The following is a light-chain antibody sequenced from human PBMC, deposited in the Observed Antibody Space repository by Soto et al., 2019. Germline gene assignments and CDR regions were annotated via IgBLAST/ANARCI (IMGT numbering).Light chain of an antibody. CDR1: TSNIGANH. CDR3: CSYVGATTYV. J-gene: IGLJ1*01. CDR2: ATD. Sequence: QSVLTQPPSAAGTPGQRVIISCSGSTSNIGANHVNWYQQFPGTAPKLLIFATDRRPSGVPARFSGSKSGTSASLAISGLQSEDEADYYCCSYVGATTYVFGTGTKVTVL. V-gene: IGLV1-44*01.